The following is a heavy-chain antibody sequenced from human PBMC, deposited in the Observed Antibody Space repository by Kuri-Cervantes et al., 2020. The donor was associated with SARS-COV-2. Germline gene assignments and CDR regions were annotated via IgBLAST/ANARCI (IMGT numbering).Heavy chain of an antibody. J-gene: IGHJ1*01. CDR2: IYYSGST. CDR3: ARGGIAAAGKSLQH. D-gene: IGHD6-13*01. CDR1: GGSISSYY. V-gene: IGHV4-59*12. Sequence: SETLSLTCTVSGGSISSYYWSWIRQPPGKGLEWIGYIYYSGSTNYNPSLKSRVTISVDTSKNQFSLKLSSVTAADTAVYYCARGGIAAAGKSLQHWGQGTLVTVSS.